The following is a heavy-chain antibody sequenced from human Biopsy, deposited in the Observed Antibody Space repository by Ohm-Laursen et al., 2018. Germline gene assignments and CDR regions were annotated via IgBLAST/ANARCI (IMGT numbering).Heavy chain of an antibody. D-gene: IGHD3-22*01. J-gene: IGHJ5*02. V-gene: IGHV4-39*01. CDR2: IFYRGST. Sequence: LTCPVSGGSISNNNYYWGWIRQPPGKGLEWIGSIFYRGSTHYKPSLKSRVNISVDTSKNQFSLKLNSVTAADTAVYYCARDYDTSGYYYVSWGQGTLVTVSS. CDR3: ARDYDTSGYYYVS. CDR1: GGSISNNNYY.